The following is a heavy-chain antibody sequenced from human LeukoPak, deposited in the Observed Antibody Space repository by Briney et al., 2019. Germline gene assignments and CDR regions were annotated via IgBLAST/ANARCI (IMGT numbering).Heavy chain of an antibody. J-gene: IGHJ5*02. Sequence: PLETLSLTCTVYGGSINSYYWSWIRQRPGRGLEWIGYIYHSGSTNYNPSLKNRVTISVDTSKNQFSLRVTSVTAPDTAVYYCARATAAAGNNWFGPWGQGTLVNVSS. CDR1: GGSINSYY. D-gene: IGHD6-13*01. CDR3: ARATAAAGNNWFGP. CDR2: IYHSGST. V-gene: IGHV4-59*01.